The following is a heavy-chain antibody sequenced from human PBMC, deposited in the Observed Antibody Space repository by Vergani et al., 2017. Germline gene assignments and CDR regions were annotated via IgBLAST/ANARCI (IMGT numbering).Heavy chain of an antibody. V-gene: IGHV4-34*01. J-gene: IGHJ4*02. CDR3: ARGLRPRRSGWTSAHFAS. Sequence: QVQLQQWGAGLLKPSETLSLTCAVYGGSFSGYYWSWTPQSPGKGRGWCGEVNHSGRTNYNPSLTSRVTISEDTSKNQFSLRLTSVTAADTAVYYCARGLRPRRSGWTSAHFASWAQGTLVTVSS. CDR2: VNHSGRT. CDR1: GGSFSGYY. D-gene: IGHD6-19*01.